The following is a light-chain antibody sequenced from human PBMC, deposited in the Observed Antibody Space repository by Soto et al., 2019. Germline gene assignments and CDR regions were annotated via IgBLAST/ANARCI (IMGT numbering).Light chain of an antibody. CDR2: EVT. V-gene: IGLV2-14*01. CDR3: SSFTSRFTFV. CDR1: RSDVGAYNY. J-gene: IGLJ1*01. Sequence: QSALTQAAAVSGCPGQSIAISCTGTRSDVGAYNYVSWYQQHPGKAPKLMISEVTNRPSGVSDRFSGSKSGNTASLTISGLQAEDEADYYCSSFTSRFTFVFGTGTKVTVL.